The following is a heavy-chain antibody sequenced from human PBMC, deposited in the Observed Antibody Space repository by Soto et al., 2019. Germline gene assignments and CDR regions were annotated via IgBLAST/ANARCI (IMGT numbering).Heavy chain of an antibody. CDR2: IYPGDSDT. V-gene: IGHV5-51*01. CDR3: HGNRYKADTTYNKMDV. D-gene: IGHD1-1*01. Sequence: GESLKISCKGSGYDFATYWIGWVRQMPGKGLEWMGIIYPGDSDTKYSPSFQGQVTISVDKSISTAYLQWSSLKASDTAMYYCHGNRYKADTTYNKMDVWGQGTTGTAP. CDR1: GYDFATYW. J-gene: IGHJ6*02.